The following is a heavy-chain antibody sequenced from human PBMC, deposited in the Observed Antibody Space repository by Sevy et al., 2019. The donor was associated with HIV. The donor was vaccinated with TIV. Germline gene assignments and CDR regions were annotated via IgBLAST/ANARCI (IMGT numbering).Heavy chain of an antibody. D-gene: IGHD4-17*01. CDR2: ISSSSSYI. CDR3: TRDRSGTTVPRWFDP. J-gene: IGHJ5*02. Sequence: LGGSLRLSCAASGFTFSSYSMNWVRQAPGKGLEWVSSISSSSSYIYYADSVKGRFTISRDNAKNSLYLQMNSLRAEDTAVYYCTRDRSGTTVPRWFDPWGQGTLVTVSS. CDR1: GFTFSSYS. V-gene: IGHV3-21*01.